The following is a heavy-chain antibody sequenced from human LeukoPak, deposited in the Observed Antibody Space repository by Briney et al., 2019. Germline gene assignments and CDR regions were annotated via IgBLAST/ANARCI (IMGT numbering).Heavy chain of an antibody. CDR3: AKGLSVTSLGIDY. D-gene: IGHD4-17*01. CDR2: VSGSAGTT. Sequence: GGSLRLSCAGSVFTFSSYAMTWVRQAPGRGLEWVSTVSGSAGTTDYADSVKGRFTISRDNSKNTLYLQMNSLRAEDTAVYYCAKGLSVTSLGIDYWGQGTLVTVSS. CDR1: VFTFSSYA. J-gene: IGHJ4*02. V-gene: IGHV3-23*01.